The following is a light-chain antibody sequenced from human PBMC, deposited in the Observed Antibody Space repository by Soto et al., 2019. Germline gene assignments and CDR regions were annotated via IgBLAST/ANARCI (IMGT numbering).Light chain of an antibody. Sequence: QSVLTQPRAVSGSPGQSVTISCTGTSSDVGTYDFVSWYQQHPGKAPRLMIFDVSERPSGVPDRFSGSKSGNTASLTISGLQAEDEADYYCCLYAVTFYVFGTGTKGT. CDR3: CLYAVTFYV. J-gene: IGLJ1*01. V-gene: IGLV2-11*01. CDR2: DVS. CDR1: SSDVGTYDF.